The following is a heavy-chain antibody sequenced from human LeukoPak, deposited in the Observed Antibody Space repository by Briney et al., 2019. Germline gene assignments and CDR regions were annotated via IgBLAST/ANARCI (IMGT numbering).Heavy chain of an antibody. Sequence: SETVSLTCTVSGGSNSSSYGSWTRQPTGKGLEGIGYIYYSGRTNYKPSLKSRVTISVDTSKNQFSLKLISVTAADTAVYYCARWRSGFDSWGQGTLVTVSS. CDR1: GGSNSSSY. CDR2: IYYSGRT. V-gene: IGHV4-59*01. J-gene: IGHJ4*02. CDR3: ARWRSGFDS.